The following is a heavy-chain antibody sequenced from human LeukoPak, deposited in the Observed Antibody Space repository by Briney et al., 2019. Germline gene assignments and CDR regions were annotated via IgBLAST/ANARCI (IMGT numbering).Heavy chain of an antibody. V-gene: IGHV3-9*01. Sequence: GGSLRLSCAASGFTFDDYAMHWVRHAPGKGLEWVSGISWNSGSIGYADSVKGRFTISRDNAKNSLYLQMNSLRAEDTASYYCAKDFEAVAGTFDYWGQGTLVTVSS. CDR2: ISWNSGSI. CDR3: AKDFEAVAGTFDY. D-gene: IGHD6-19*01. J-gene: IGHJ4*02. CDR1: GFTFDDYA.